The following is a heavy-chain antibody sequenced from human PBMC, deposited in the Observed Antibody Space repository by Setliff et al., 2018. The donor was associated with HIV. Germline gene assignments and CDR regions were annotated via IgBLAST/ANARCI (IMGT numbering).Heavy chain of an antibody. CDR3: AAGLHYYDSTGYPLTFDY. CDR2: LYFTGST. D-gene: IGHD3-22*01. V-gene: IGHV4-39*01. J-gene: IGHJ4*02. Sequence: SETLSLTCTVSGGSVSSGSYYWGWIRQPPGKGLEWIGTLYFTGSTYYNPSLKSRVTISVDTSKNQFSLKLSSVTAADTAVYYCAAGLHYYDSTGYPLTFDYWGQGALVTVSS. CDR1: GGSVSSGSYY.